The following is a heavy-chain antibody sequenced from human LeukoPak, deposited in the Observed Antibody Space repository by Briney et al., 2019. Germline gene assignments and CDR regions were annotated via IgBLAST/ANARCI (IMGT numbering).Heavy chain of an antibody. D-gene: IGHD2-8*01. CDR2: ISGSGGST. J-gene: IGHJ5*02. V-gene: IGHV3-23*01. CDR1: GFTFSSYA. CDR3: ARDSIGGRTKFGP. Sequence: GGSLRLSCAASGFTFSSYATSWVRQAPGKGLEWVSPISGSGGSTYYADSVKGRFTISRDNAKNYLYLQMNSLRAEDTALYYCARDSIGGRTKFGPWGQGSLVTVSS.